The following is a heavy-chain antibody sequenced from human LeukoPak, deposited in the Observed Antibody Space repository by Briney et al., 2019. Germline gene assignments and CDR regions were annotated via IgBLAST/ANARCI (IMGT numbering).Heavy chain of an antibody. Sequence: GGSLRLSCAASGFTFRNYAMHWVRQAPGKGLEWVAVISHDGSNKYYVDSVKGRFTISRDNSKNTLYLQMDDLRAEDTAVYYCTTEPWVDTAIPYFDLWGRGTLVTVSS. V-gene: IGHV3-30-3*01. CDR3: TTEPWVDTAIPYFDL. D-gene: IGHD5-18*01. CDR2: ISHDGSNK. CDR1: GFTFRNYA. J-gene: IGHJ2*01.